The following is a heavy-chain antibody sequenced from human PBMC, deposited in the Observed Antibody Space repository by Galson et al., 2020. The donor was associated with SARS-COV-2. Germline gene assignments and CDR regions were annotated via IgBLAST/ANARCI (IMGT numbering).Heavy chain of an antibody. J-gene: IGHJ2*01. CDR1: GDSISNGGYS. CDR2: IYNSGNT. V-gene: IGHV4-30-4*07. CDR3: GRLGQCSGGVCFSYWSLDL. Sequence: SETLSLTCAVSGDSISNGGYSWSWIRQPPGKGLEWIGYIYNSGNTNYNPSLKSRVTMSVETSKNQFSLKLSSVTAADTAVYFCGRLGQCSGGVCFSYWSLDLWGRGTLVTVSS. D-gene: IGHD2-8*02.